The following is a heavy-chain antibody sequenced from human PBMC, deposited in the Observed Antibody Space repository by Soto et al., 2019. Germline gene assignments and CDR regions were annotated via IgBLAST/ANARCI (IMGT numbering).Heavy chain of an antibody. Sequence: GGSLRLSCAASGFTFSSYSMSWVRQAPEKGLEWVSAISGSGGSTYYADSVKGRFTISRDNSKNTLYLQMNSLRAEDTAVYYCAKDRAHDYGDPNWFDPWGQGTLVTVSS. CDR2: ISGSGGST. D-gene: IGHD4-17*01. J-gene: IGHJ5*02. CDR3: AKDRAHDYGDPNWFDP. V-gene: IGHV3-23*01. CDR1: GFTFSSYS.